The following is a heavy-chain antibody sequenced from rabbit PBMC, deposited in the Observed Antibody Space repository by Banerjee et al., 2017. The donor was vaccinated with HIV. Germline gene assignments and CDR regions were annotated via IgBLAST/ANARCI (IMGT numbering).Heavy chain of an antibody. CDR2: IVPGSSGGT. J-gene: IGHJ3*01. Sequence: QQQLEESGGGLVQPEGSLTLTCKASGLDFSSSYWICWVRQAPGKGLEWIACIVPGSSGGTYYASWAKGRFTISKASSTTVTLQMTSLTAADTATYFCARWLVGYAIKLWGQGTLVTVS. CDR1: GLDFSSSYW. V-gene: IGHV1S45*01. CDR3: ARWLVGYAIKL. D-gene: IGHD4-1*01.